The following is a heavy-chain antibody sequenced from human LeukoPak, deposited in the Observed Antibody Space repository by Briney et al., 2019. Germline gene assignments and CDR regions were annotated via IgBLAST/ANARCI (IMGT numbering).Heavy chain of an antibody. CDR1: GGSISSYY. D-gene: IGHD3-10*01. CDR3: ARQGKISYYFDY. CDR2: IYYSGST. Sequence: SETLSLTCTVSGGSISSYYWSWIRQPPGKGLEWIGYIYYSGSTNYNPSLKSRVTISVDTSKNQFSLKLSSVTAADTAVYYCARQGKISYYFDYWGQGTLVTVSS. V-gene: IGHV4-59*08. J-gene: IGHJ4*02.